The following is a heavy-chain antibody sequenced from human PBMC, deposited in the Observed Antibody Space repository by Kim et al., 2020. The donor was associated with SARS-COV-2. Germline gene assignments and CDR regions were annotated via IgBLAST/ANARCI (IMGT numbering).Heavy chain of an antibody. J-gene: IGHJ4*02. Sequence: SETLSLTCTVSGGSISSYYWSWIRQPPGKGLEWIGYIYYSGSTNYNPSLKSRVTISVDTSKNQFSLKLSSVTAADTAVYYCARVRGYYGSGSSYQPHFDYWGQGTLVTVSS. CDR3: ARVRGYYGSGSSYQPHFDY. D-gene: IGHD3-10*01. CDR1: GGSISSYY. V-gene: IGHV4-59*01. CDR2: IYYSGST.